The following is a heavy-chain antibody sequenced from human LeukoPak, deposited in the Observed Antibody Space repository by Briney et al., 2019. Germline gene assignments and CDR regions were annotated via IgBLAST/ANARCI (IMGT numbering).Heavy chain of an antibody. CDR1: GYTFTSYG. J-gene: IGHJ4*02. CDR3: ARDYDFWSGYYAKNDY. V-gene: IGHV1-18*01. Sequence: ASVKVSCKASGYTFTSYGISWVRQAPGQGLEWMGWISAYNGNTNYAQKPQGRVTMTTDTSTSTAYMELRGLRSDDTAVYYCARDYDFWSGYYAKNDYWGQGTLVTVSS. D-gene: IGHD3-3*01. CDR2: ISAYNGNT.